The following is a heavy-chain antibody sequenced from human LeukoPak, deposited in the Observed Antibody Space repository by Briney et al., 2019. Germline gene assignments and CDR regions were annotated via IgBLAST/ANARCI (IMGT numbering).Heavy chain of an antibody. V-gene: IGHV4-4*07. J-gene: IGHJ4*02. CDR2: IYTSGST. CDR3: ARDRYDSSGYYYYDY. CDR1: GGSISSYY. D-gene: IGHD3-22*01. Sequence: SETLSLTCTVSGGSISSYYWSWIRQPAGKGLEWIGRIYTSGSTNYNPSLKSRVTMSVDTSKNQFSLKLSSVTAADTAVYYCARDRYDSSGYYYYDYWGQGTLVTASS.